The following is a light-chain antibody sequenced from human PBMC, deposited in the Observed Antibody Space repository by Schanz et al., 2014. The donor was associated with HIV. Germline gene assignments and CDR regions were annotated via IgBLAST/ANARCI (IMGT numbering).Light chain of an antibody. CDR3: NSYSHSNTYV. CDR2: DVT. V-gene: IGLV2-14*01. J-gene: IGLJ1*01. CDR1: SSDVGGHKY. Sequence: QSALTQPASVSGSPGQSITISCTGTSSDVGGHKYVSWYQQHPGRAPRLLVYDVTYRPSGVSNRFSGSKSGNTASLTISGLQPEDEADYYCNSYSHSNTYVFGSGTKLTVL.